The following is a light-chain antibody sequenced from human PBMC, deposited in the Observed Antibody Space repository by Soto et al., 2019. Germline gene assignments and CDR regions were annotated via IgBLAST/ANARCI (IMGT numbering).Light chain of an antibody. Sequence: DIVMTQSPLSLPVTPGEPASISCRSSQSLLHSNGYNYMDWYLQKPGQSPQILIYLGSNRASGVPDRFSGSGSGTHFTLKISRVEAEDVGVYYCMQTLQIPWTFGQGTKVEIK. CDR3: MQTLQIPWT. V-gene: IGKV2-28*01. CDR1: QSLLHSNGYNY. J-gene: IGKJ1*01. CDR2: LGS.